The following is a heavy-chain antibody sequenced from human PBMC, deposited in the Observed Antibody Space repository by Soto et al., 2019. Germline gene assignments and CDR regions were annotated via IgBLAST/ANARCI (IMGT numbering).Heavy chain of an antibody. CDR3: TTARHCSADACPAAE. Sequence: EVQLLESGGGLVQPGGSLRLSCAASGFPFTTSGFLWVRQPPGEGLEWVSAIGPNPVNTNYRDSVKGRFTISSDNSRNTVFLQMSALRAEDTALYYCTTARHCSADACPAAEWGQGTLITVSS. CDR1: GFPFTTSG. J-gene: IGHJ4*02. D-gene: IGHD6-19*01. V-gene: IGHV3-23*01. CDR2: IGPNPVNT.